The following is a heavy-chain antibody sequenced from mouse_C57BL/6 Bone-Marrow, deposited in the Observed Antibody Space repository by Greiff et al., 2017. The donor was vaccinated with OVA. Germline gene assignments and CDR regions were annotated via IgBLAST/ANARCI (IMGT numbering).Heavy chain of an antibody. V-gene: IGHV3-6*01. J-gene: IGHJ4*01. D-gene: IGHD2-1*01. CDR2: ISYDGSN. Sequence: VQRVESGPGLVKPSQSLSLTCSVTGYSITSGYYWNWIRQFPGNKLEWMGYISYDGSNNYNPSLKNRISITRDTSKNQFFLKLNSVTTEDTATYYCASPNGNYVNYAMDYWGQGTSVTVSS. CDR1: GYSITSGYY. CDR3: ASPNGNYVNYAMDY.